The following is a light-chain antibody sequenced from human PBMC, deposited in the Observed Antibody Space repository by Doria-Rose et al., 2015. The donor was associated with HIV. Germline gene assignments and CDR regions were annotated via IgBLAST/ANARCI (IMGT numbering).Light chain of an antibody. CDR2: GNT. J-gene: IGLJ1*01. V-gene: IGLV1-40*01. Sequence: QSVLTQPPSVSGAPGQRVAISCTGSSSNIGAGLGVNWNQKLPGTTSQLLIHGNTNRPSGVPDRFSGSKSGTSASLAISGLRAEDEADYYCQSYDSRLSVYVFGTGTKVTVL. CDR1: SSNIGAGLG. CDR3: QSYDSRLSVYV.